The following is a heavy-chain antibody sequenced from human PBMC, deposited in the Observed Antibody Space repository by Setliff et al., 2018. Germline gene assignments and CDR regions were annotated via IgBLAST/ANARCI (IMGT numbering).Heavy chain of an antibody. Sequence: PSETLSLTCIVSGASIREYYWSWVRQPPGKGLEWIGNLYYNGGTSHNPSFEDRVSISRDTSKSQFSLTVQSVTAADTAVYYCVRDYQGGWFAPWGQGIMVTVSS. CDR1: GASIREYY. CDR3: VRDYQGGWFAP. CDR2: LYYNGGT. D-gene: IGHD3-16*01. J-gene: IGHJ5*02. V-gene: IGHV4-59*01.